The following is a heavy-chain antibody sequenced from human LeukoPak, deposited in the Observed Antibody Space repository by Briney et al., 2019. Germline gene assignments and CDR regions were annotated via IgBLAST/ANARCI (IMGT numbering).Heavy chain of an antibody. CDR3: VGHSATSCY. CDR2: ITTSGTST. J-gene: IGHJ4*02. Sequence: PGGSLRLSCATPGFTLSSYEMNWVRQAPGKGLEWISYITTSGTSTYYADSVKGRFTISRDNGKTALSLRMNSLRAEDTAVYYCVGHSATSCYWGQGTLVTVSS. V-gene: IGHV3-48*03. D-gene: IGHD1-26*01. CDR1: GFTLSSYE.